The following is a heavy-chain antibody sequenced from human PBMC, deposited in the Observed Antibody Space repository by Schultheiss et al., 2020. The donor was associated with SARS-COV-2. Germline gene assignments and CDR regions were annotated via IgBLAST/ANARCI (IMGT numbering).Heavy chain of an antibody. V-gene: IGHV3-33*01. J-gene: IGHJ4*02. CDR1: GFTFSRYG. CDR3: ARDRVSAYDTSGVFDY. CDR2: IWYDGSSK. Sequence: GESLKISCAASGFTFSRYGMHWVRQAPDKGLKWVAVIWYDGSSKFYADSVKGRFTISRDNSKNTLYLQMNYLRAEDTAVYYCARDRVSAYDTSGVFDYWGQGTLVTVSS. D-gene: IGHD3-22*01.